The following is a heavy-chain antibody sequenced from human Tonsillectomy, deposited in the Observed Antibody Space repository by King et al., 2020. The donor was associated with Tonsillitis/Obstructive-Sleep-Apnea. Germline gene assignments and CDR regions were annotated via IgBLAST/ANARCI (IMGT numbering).Heavy chain of an antibody. V-gene: IGHV4-39*01. CDR3: ARHERRFTSGTDP. Sequence: QLQESGPGLVKPSETLSLTCTVSGGSIRSSNYHWGWIRQPPGKGLEWIGSIYNSDSTYSNPSLKSRVTISVDTSKNQFSLKLTSVTAADTAIYYCARHERRFTSGTDPGGQGTLVTVSS. D-gene: IGHD3-16*01. CDR2: IYNSDST. J-gene: IGHJ5*02. CDR1: GGSIRSSNYH.